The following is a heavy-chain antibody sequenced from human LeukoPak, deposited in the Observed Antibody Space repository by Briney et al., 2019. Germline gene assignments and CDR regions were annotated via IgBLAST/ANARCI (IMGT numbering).Heavy chain of an antibody. J-gene: IGHJ4*02. D-gene: IGHD6-13*01. CDR2: IDPSDSYT. Sequence: KIGESLKISCKGSGYSFTSYWISWVRQMPGKGLEWMGRIDPSDSYTNYSPSFQGHVTISADKSISTAYLQWSRLKASDTAMYYCATDSSWYGVFDYWGQGTLVTVSS. CDR3: ATDSSWYGVFDY. V-gene: IGHV5-10-1*01. CDR1: GYSFTSYW.